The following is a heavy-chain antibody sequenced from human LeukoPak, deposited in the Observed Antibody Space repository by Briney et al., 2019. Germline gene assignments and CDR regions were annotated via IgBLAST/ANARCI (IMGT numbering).Heavy chain of an antibody. CDR2: ITGSGSST. V-gene: IGHV3-23*01. D-gene: IGHD2-15*01. Sequence: PGGSLRLSCAAPGFTFSNYAMSWVRQAPGKGLEWVSTITGSGSSTFYADSVKGRFTISRDNSKNTVYLQINSLRAEDTAVYYCVVVVHGYWGQGTLVTVSS. CDR1: GFTFSNYA. J-gene: IGHJ4*02. CDR3: VVVVHGY.